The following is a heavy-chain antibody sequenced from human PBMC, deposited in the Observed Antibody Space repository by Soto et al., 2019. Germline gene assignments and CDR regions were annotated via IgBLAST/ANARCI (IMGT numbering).Heavy chain of an antibody. CDR2: ISAYSGDT. CDR3: ARPSGSYGDYAWSLKY. J-gene: IGHJ4*02. Sequence: QVQLVPSGPEVKKPGASVKGSCKASGYSFTGYSVGWVRQAPGQGLEWMGWISAYSGDTYYTQRFQDRLTMTTDASTSTAYMELRSLRSDDTALYYCARPSGSYGDYAWSLKYWGQGTLVTVSS. V-gene: IGHV1-18*01. D-gene: IGHD4-17*01. CDR1: GYSFTGYS.